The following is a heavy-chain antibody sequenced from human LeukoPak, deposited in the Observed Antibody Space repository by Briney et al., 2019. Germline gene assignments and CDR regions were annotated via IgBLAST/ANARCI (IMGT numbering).Heavy chain of an antibody. CDR1: GGSFSGYY. J-gene: IGHJ4*02. V-gene: IGHV4-34*01. Sequence: SETLSLTCAVYGGSFSGYYWSWIRQPPGKGLEWIGEINHSGSTNYNPSLKSRVTISVDTSKNQFSLKLSSVTAADTAVYYCARHDSSGYYSDYWGQGTLVTVSS. D-gene: IGHD3-22*01. CDR2: INHSGST. CDR3: ARHDSSGYYSDY.